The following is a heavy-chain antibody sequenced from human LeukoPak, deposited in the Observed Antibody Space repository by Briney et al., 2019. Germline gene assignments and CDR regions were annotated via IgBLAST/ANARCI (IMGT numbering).Heavy chain of an antibody. D-gene: IGHD2-2*01. V-gene: IGHV1-69*04. CDR3: ARSYIGVHCSSTSCSTDFDY. J-gene: IGHJ4*02. CDR2: IIPILGIA. CDR1: GGTFSSYA. Sequence: ASVKVSCKASGGTFSSYAISWVRQAPGQGLEWMGRIIPILGIANYAQKFQGRVTITADKSTSTAYMELSSLRSEDTAVYYCARSYIGVHCSSTSCSTDFDYWGQGTLVTVSS.